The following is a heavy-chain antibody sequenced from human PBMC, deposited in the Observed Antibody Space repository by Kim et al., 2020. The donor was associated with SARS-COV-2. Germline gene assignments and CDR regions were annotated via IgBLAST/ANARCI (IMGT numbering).Heavy chain of an antibody. CDR2: IANRGNRYAT. Sequence: GGSLRLSCVASGFSFSASSIHWVRQASGKGLEWVGRIANRGNRYATSYGASLQGRFTISRDDSKNTAYLQMNSLKSDDTAVYYCSPGVPDRMNVWGRGTTVTVSS. D-gene: IGHD3-10*01. CDR1: GFSFSASS. CDR3: SPGVPDRMNV. V-gene: IGHV3-73*01. J-gene: IGHJ6*02.